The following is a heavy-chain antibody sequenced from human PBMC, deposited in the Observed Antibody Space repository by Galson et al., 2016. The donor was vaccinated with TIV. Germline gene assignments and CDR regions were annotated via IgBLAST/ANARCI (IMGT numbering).Heavy chain of an antibody. CDR3: ARAHYYDSSGYSFDF. CDR2: MSPSNGNT. J-gene: IGHJ4*02. V-gene: IGHV1-8*02. D-gene: IGHD3-22*01. CDR1: GYTFTSFD. Sequence: SVKVSCKASGYTFTSFDISWIRQAPGQGLEWMGWMSPSNGNTGYAQKFRGRITMTRHPSTTTVYMELSGLTSEDTAVYYCARAHYYDSSGYSFDFWGQGTLVTVSS.